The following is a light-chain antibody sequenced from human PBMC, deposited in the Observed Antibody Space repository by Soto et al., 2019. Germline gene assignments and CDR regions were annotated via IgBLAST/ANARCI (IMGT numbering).Light chain of an antibody. J-gene: IGLJ1*01. CDR2: DVS. V-gene: IGLV2-14*01. CDR3: SSPSRIANRV. CDR1: SADVGDYNH. Sequence: QSVLAQPATVSASPGQSITISCTGTSADVGDYNHVSWYQQYPGKAPKVMIYDVSNRPSGISNRFSGSKSGNTAFLTISGLQAEDEADYHCSSPSRIANRVFGTGTKVPVL.